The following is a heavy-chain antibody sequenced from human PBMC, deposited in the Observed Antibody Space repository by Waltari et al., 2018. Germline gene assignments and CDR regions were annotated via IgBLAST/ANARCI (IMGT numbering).Heavy chain of an antibody. Sequence: VQLVESGGGLVHPGGSLRVYCFVSGFIFAQRAMGCVRQAPGKAPEWGGRSANRANSYITEYPASMKGRFTISREDSKNLLFLQMTDLKSEDTAIYYCVRGGYYYDSNGGYFQFWGRGTLVTVSS. V-gene: IGHV3-72*01. D-gene: IGHD3-22*01. J-gene: IGHJ1*01. CDR2: SANRANSYIT. CDR1: GFIFAQRA. CDR3: VRGGYYYDSNGGYFQF.